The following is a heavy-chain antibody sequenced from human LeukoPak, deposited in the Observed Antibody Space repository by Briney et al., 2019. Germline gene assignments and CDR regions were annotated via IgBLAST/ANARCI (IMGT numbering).Heavy chain of an antibody. V-gene: IGHV3-7*01. CDR2: INQDGSEK. CDR1: GFSFSTYW. CDR3: ARDLYHFEREGYYASDY. J-gene: IGHJ4*02. Sequence: PGGSLRLSCEASGFSFSTYWMSWVRQAPGKGLEWVGNINQDGSEKHYLDSMRGRFTISRDNAKNSLFLQMNSLRAEDTAVYFCARDLYHFEREGYYASDYWGQGTLVTVSS. D-gene: IGHD3-22*01.